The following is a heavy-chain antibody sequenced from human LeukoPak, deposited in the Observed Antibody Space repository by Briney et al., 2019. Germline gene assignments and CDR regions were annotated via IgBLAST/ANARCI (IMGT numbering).Heavy chain of an antibody. J-gene: IGHJ5*02. CDR2: INHSGST. V-gene: IGHV4-39*07. CDR1: GGSISSGSYY. CDR3: AREIQVGATNWFDP. Sequence: SETLSLTCTVSGGSISSGSYYWSWIRQPPGKGLEWIGEINHSGSTNYNPSLKSRVTISADTSKNQFSLKLSSVTAADTAVYYCAREIQVGATNWFDPWGQGTLVTVSS. D-gene: IGHD1-26*01.